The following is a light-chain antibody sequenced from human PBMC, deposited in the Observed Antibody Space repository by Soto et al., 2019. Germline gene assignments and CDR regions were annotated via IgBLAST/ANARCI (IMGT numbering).Light chain of an antibody. V-gene: IGKV3-20*01. CDR3: QQYGSSPRT. J-gene: IGKJ1*01. CDR1: QSVSSSY. CDR2: GAS. Sequence: VLTQSPGTLSLSPGERATLSCRASQSVSSSYLAWYQQKPGQAPRLLIYGASSRATGIPDRFSGSGSGTDFTLTISRLEPEDFAVYYCQQYGSSPRTFGQGTKVEIK.